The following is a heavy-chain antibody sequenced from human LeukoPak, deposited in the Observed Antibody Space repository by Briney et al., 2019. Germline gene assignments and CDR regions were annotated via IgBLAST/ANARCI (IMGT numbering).Heavy chain of an antibody. V-gene: IGHV3-48*02. J-gene: IGHJ3*01. Sequence: PGGSLRLSCAASGLIFRRYAMSWVRQAPGKGLEWISYIRTSGGVVSYTDSVRGRFTISTDSAKNSLYLQMNSLRDDDTAVYYCVRDQFYAFDVWGQGTMVTVSS. CDR3: VRDQFYAFDV. CDR2: IRTSGGVV. CDR1: GLIFRRYA.